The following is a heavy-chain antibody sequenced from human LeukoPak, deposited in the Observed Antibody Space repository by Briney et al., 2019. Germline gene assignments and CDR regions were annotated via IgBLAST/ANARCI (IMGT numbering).Heavy chain of an antibody. CDR2: MYSGGSS. D-gene: IGHD6-19*01. Sequence: SETLSLTCSVSGGSIGSYYWYWIRQPAGKGLEWIGRMYSGGSSNYNPSLKSRVTISVDTSKNQFSLKLSSVTAADTAVYYCARAPREGKQWLPTGYFDYWGQGTLVTVSS. V-gene: IGHV4-4*07. CDR3: ARAPREGKQWLPTGYFDY. CDR1: GGSIGSYY. J-gene: IGHJ4*02.